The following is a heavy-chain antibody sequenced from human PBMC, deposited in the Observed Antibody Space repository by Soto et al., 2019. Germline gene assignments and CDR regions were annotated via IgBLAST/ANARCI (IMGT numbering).Heavy chain of an antibody. CDR2: ISYDGSNK. Sequence: PGGSLRLSCAASGFTFSSYGMHWVRQAPGKGLEWVAVISYDGSNKYYADSVKGRFSISRDNSKNTLYLQMNSLRAEDTAVYYCAKDLSYSPYYFGMDVWGQGTTVTVSS. V-gene: IGHV3-30*18. J-gene: IGHJ6*02. CDR3: AKDLSYSPYYFGMDV. D-gene: IGHD2-15*01. CDR1: GFTFSSYG.